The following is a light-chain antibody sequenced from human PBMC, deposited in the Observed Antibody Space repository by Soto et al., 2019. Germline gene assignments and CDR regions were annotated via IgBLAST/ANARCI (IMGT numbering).Light chain of an antibody. Sequence: EIVLTQSPATLSLSPGERAALSCRASQSVSSSLAWYQQKPGQAPRLLIYDASNRATGIPARFSGGGSGTDFTLTISSLEPEDFAVYYCQHRSYWHISFGQGTRLDIK. CDR3: QHRSYWHIS. CDR1: QSVSSS. CDR2: DAS. V-gene: IGKV3-11*01. J-gene: IGKJ5*01.